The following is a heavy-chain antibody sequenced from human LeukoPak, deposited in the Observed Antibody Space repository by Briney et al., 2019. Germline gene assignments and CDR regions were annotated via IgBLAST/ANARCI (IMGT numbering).Heavy chain of an antibody. CDR3: TRGEWLGELLFDY. Sequence: GRSLRLSCTASGFTFGDYAMSWVRQAPGKGLEWVGFIRSKAYGGTTEYAASVKGRFTISRDDSKSIAYLQMNSLKTEDTAVYYCTRGEWLGELLFDYWGQGTLVTVSS. V-gene: IGHV3-49*04. J-gene: IGHJ4*02. D-gene: IGHD3-10*01. CDR2: IRSKAYGGTT. CDR1: GFTFGDYA.